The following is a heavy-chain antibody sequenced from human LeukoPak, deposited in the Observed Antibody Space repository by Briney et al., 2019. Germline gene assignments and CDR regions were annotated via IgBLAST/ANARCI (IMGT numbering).Heavy chain of an antibody. Sequence: VKVSXXXXGXTFXSYAMNWVRQAPGQGLEWMGWINTNTGNPTYAQGFTGRFVFSLDTSVSTAYLQISSLKAEDTAVYYCATYYSSGWYQWGQGTLVTVSS. CDR1: GXTFXSYA. V-gene: IGHV7-4-1*02. CDR3: ATYYSSGWYQ. CDR2: INTNTGNP. D-gene: IGHD6-19*01. J-gene: IGHJ4*02.